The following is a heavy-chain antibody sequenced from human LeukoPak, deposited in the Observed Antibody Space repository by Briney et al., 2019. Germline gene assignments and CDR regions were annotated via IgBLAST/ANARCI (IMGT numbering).Heavy chain of an antibody. Sequence: SETLSLTCTVSGGFISSYYWSWIRQPPGKGLEWIGYIYYSGSTNYNPSLKSRVTISVDTSKNQFSLKLTSVTAADTAVYYCASLDTSVTLFDYWGQGTLVTVSS. CDR3: ASLDTSVTLFDY. D-gene: IGHD4-17*01. J-gene: IGHJ4*02. CDR1: GGFISSYY. CDR2: IYYSGST. V-gene: IGHV4-59*08.